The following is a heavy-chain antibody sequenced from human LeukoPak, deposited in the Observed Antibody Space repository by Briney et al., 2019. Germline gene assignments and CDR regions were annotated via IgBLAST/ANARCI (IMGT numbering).Heavy chain of an antibody. CDR1: GFTFSDYY. CDR2: ISRSGTSL. D-gene: IGHD2-2*01. J-gene: IGHJ6*02. CDR3: AREVVVVPDYYYYGLDV. Sequence: PGGSLRLSCAASGFTFSDYYMTWIRQAPGKGLEYVSHISRSGTSLYYGDSVKGRFSISRDNAKNSLYLQMDRLRVEDTAVYYCAREVVVVPDYYYYGLDVWGQGTTVTVSS. V-gene: IGHV3-11*01.